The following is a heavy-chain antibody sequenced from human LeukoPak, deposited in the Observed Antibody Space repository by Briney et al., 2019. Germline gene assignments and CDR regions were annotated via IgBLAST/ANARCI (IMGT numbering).Heavy chain of an antibody. V-gene: IGHV3-21*01. CDR2: ISSSSSYI. J-gene: IGHJ5*02. Sequence: PGGSLRLSCAASGFTFSSYSMNWVRQAPGKGLEWVSSISSSSSYIYYADSVKGRFTISRDNAKNSLYLQMNSLRAEDTAVYYCASDTSRSRFDPWGQGTLVTVSS. CDR1: GFTFSSYS. CDR3: ASDTSRSRFDP. D-gene: IGHD2-2*01.